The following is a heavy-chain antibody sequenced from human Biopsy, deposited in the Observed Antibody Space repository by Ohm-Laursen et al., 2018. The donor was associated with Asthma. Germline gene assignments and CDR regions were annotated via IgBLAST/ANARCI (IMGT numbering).Heavy chain of an antibody. CDR3: ARASVAASSNWFDP. D-gene: IGHD6-19*01. J-gene: IGHJ5*02. CDR1: GVSIKTDDHY. Sequence: TLSLTCTVSGVSIKTDDHYWSWLRQPPGKGLEWFGFIHYSGSTSYNPSLKAGVTISVDTSKNQFSLKLSSVTAADSAVYYCARASVAASSNWFDPWGQGTLVTVSS. CDR2: IHYSGST. V-gene: IGHV4-30-4*01.